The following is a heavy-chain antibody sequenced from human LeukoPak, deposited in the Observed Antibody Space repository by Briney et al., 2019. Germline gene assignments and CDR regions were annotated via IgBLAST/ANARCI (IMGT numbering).Heavy chain of an antibody. D-gene: IGHD2-15*01. V-gene: IGHV3-7*01. Sequence: GGSLRLSCAASGFTFSSYWMSWVRQAPGEGLEWVANIKQDGSEKYYVDSVKGRFTISRDNAKNSLYLQMNSLRAEDTAVYYCARGGNCSGGSCYLKDDAFDIWGQGTMVTVSS. J-gene: IGHJ3*02. CDR3: ARGGNCSGGSCYLKDDAFDI. CDR2: IKQDGSEK. CDR1: GFTFSSYW.